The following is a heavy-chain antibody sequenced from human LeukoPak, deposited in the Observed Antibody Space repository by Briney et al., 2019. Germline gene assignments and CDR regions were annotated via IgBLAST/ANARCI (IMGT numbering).Heavy chain of an antibody. V-gene: IGHV1-2*06. CDR3: ARVRYNWNQNSGFDY. CDR2: INPNSGGT. Sequence: ASVRVSCKASGYTFTGYYMHWVRQAPGQGVEWMGRINPNSGGTNYAQKFQGRVTMTRDTSISTAYMELSRLRSDDTALYYCARVRYNWNQNSGFDYWGQGTLVTVSS. CDR1: GYTFTGYY. D-gene: IGHD1-20*01. J-gene: IGHJ4*02.